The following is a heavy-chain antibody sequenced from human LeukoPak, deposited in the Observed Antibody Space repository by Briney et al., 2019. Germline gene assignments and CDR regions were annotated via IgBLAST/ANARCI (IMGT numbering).Heavy chain of an antibody. J-gene: IGHJ4*02. D-gene: IGHD3-22*01. V-gene: IGHV4-30-4*01. CDR2: IYYSGST. Sequence: SETLSLTCTVSGASISSGDYYWSWIRQPPGKGLEWIGYIYYSGSTYYNPSPKSRVTISVDTSKNQFSLKLSSVTAADTAVYYCARGGYYYFDYWGQGTLVTVSS. CDR1: GASISSGDYY. CDR3: ARGGYYYFDY.